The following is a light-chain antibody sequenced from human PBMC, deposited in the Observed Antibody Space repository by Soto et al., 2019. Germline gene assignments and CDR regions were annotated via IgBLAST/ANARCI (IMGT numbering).Light chain of an antibody. CDR3: QQYNKWTPTFT. CDR1: QSVSSN. V-gene: IGKV3-15*01. Sequence: EIVMTQSPATLSASPGETVTLSCRASQSVSSNLAWYQQKPGQAPRLLIYAASTRATGIPARFSGSGSRTEGTLSISSLQSEEFAIDDSQQYNKWTPTFTFGQGTKLEIK. J-gene: IGKJ2*01. CDR2: AAS.